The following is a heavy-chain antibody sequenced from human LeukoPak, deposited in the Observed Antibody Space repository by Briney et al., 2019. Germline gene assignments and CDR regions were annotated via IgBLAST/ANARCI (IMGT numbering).Heavy chain of an antibody. CDR1: GFTFSSYA. CDR2: ISYDGSNK. Sequence: GRSLRLSCAASGFTFSSYAMHWVRQAPGKGLEWVAVISYDGSNKYYADSVKGRFTISRDNSKNTLYLQMNSLRAEDTAVYYCAGDSRYCSGGSCYSGLVQHNYYFDYWGQGTLVTVSS. CDR3: AGDSRYCSGGSCYSGLVQHNYYFDY. V-gene: IGHV3-30*04. J-gene: IGHJ4*02. D-gene: IGHD2-15*01.